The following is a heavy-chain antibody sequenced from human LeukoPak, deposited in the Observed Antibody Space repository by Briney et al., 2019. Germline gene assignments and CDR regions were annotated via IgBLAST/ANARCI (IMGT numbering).Heavy chain of an antibody. Sequence: SETLSLTCTVSGGSISSSSYYWGWIRQPPGQGLEWIGSIYYSGSTNYNPSLKSRVTISVDTSKNQFSLKLSSVTAADTAVYYCARGGGSSWYSSPNFQHWGQGTLVTVSS. J-gene: IGHJ1*01. D-gene: IGHD6-13*01. V-gene: IGHV4-39*07. CDR1: GGSISSSSYY. CDR2: IYYSGST. CDR3: ARGGGSSWYSSPNFQH.